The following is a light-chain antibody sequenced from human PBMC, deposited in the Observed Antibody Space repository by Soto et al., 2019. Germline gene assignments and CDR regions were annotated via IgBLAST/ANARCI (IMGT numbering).Light chain of an antibody. CDR3: QQDGSSPLFT. V-gene: IGKV3-20*01. Sequence: EIVLTQSPGTLSLSPGERATLSCRASQSVSSSYLAWYQQKPGQAPRLLIYGASSRATGIPDRFSGSGSETDFTLTISRLEPEDFAVYYCQQDGSSPLFTFGPGTKVDIK. J-gene: IGKJ3*01. CDR2: GAS. CDR1: QSVSSSY.